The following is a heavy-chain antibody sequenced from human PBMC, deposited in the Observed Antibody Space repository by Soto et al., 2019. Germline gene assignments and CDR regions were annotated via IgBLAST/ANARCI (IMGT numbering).Heavy chain of an antibody. Sequence: EVQLVESGGGLVQPGGSLRLSCAASGFTFSAHYMDWVRQAPGKGLEWVGRIKNKANSYTTEYAASVEGRFTISREDSQSSLYLQMNSLKTEDTAVYYCARVSLVGLSGGRYFVYWGQGSQVAVSS. CDR2: IKNKANSYTT. D-gene: IGHD1-26*01. CDR3: ARVSLVGLSGGRYFVY. CDR1: GFTFSAHY. V-gene: IGHV3-72*01. J-gene: IGHJ4*02.